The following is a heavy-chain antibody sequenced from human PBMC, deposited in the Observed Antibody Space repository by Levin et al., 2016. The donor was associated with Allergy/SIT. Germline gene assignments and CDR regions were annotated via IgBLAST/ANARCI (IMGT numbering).Heavy chain of an antibody. CDR2: ISSSSSYI. CDR3: ARDSNYLAAYFDY. J-gene: IGHJ4*02. Sequence: GESLKISCAASGFTFSSYSMNWVRQAPGKGLEWVSSISSSSSYIYYADSVKGRFTISRDNAKNSLYLQMNSLRAEDTAVYYCARDSNYLAAYFDYWGQGTLVTVSS. D-gene: IGHD2/OR15-2a*01. V-gene: IGHV3-21*01. CDR1: GFTFSSYS.